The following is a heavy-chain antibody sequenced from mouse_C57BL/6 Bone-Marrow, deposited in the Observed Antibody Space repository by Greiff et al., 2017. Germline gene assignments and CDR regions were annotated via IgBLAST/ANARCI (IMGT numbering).Heavy chain of an antibody. D-gene: IGHD1-1*01. J-gene: IGHJ4*01. Sequence: EVQLVESGPGLVKPSQSLSLTCSVTGYSITSGYYWNWIRQFPGNKLEWMGYISYDGSNNYNPSLKNRISITRDTSKNQFFLKLNSVTTEDTATYYCARDYGSSQSFYAMDYWGQGTSVTVST. CDR1: GYSITSGYY. CDR2: ISYDGSN. V-gene: IGHV3-6*01. CDR3: ARDYGSSQSFYAMDY.